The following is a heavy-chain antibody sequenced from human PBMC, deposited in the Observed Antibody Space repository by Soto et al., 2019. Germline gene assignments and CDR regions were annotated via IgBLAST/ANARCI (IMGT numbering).Heavy chain of an antibody. CDR2: TYYRSKWYY. D-gene: IGHD1-26*01. J-gene: IGHJ4*01. CDR3: ARGEQYSGRIFDY. CDR1: GDSVSSNSAG. Sequence: QVQLQQSGPGLVKPSQTLSLTCAITGDSVSSNSAGWSWVRQSPSRGLEWLGRTYYRSKWYYEYAVFVRGRITINPDTSKTQYSLQLNSVTPEDTAVYFCARGEQYSGRIFDYWGQGTLVIVSS. V-gene: IGHV6-1*01.